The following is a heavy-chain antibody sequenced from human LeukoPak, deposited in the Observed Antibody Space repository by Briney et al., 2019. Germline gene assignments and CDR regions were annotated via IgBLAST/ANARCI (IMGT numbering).Heavy chain of an antibody. J-gene: IGHJ4*02. CDR3: AKGISEVVVTASTDY. Sequence: GGSLRLSCAASGFSFDDSAMHWVRQAPGKGLEWVSGISWNSGSIGYADSVKGRFTISRDNAKNSLYLQMNSLRAEDTALYYCAKGISEVVVTASTDYWGQGTLVTVSS. CDR2: ISWNSGSI. D-gene: IGHD2-21*02. CDR1: GFSFDDSA. V-gene: IGHV3-9*01.